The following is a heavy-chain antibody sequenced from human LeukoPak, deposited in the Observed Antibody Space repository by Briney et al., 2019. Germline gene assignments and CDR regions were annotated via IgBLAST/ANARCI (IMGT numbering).Heavy chain of an antibody. D-gene: IGHD2-21*02. J-gene: IGHJ5*02. CDR1: GGSISSGGYY. CDR2: IYYSGST. Sequence: PSQTLSLTCTVSGGSISSGGYYWSWIRQHPGKGLEWIGYIYYSGSTYYNPSLKSRVTISVDTSKNQFSLKLSSVTAADTAVYYCARGVVATYNWFDPWGQGTLVTVSS. V-gene: IGHV4-31*03. CDR3: ARGVVATYNWFDP.